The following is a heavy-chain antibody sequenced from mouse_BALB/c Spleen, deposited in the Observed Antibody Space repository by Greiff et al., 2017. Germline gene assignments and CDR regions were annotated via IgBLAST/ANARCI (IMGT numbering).Heavy chain of an antibody. D-gene: IGHD1-1*01. CDR2: ISSGSSTI. CDR3: ARFGSSYWYFDV. J-gene: IGHJ1*01. V-gene: IGHV5-17*02. CDR1: GFTFSSFG. Sequence: EVQLVESGGGLVKPGGSRKLSCAASGFTFSSFGMHWVRQAPEKGLEWVAYISSGSSTIYYADTVKGRFTISRDNPKNTLFLQMTSLRSEDTAMYYCARFGSSYWYFDVWGAGTTVTVSS.